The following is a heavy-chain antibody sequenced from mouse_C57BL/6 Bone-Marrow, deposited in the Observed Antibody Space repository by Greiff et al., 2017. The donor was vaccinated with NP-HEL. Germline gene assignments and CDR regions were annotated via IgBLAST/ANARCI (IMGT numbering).Heavy chain of an antibody. J-gene: IGHJ3*01. D-gene: IGHD2-5*01. CDR2: INPNNGGT. Sequence: EVQLQQSGPELVKPGASVKISCKASGYTFTDYYMNWVKQSHGKSLEWIGDINPNNGGTSYNQKFKGKATLTVDKSSSTAYMELRSLTSEDSAVYYCARPYYSNYAAYWGQGTLVTVSA. V-gene: IGHV1-26*01. CDR3: ARPYYSNYAAY. CDR1: GYTFTDYY.